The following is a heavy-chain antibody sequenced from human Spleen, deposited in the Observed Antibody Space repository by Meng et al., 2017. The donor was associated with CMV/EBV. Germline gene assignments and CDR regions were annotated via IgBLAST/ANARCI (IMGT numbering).Heavy chain of an antibody. CDR2: IKQDGSEK. CDR1: GFTFSNYW. Sequence: GGSLRLSCAGSGFTFSNYWMSWVRQAPGKGLEWLANIKQDGSEKYYVDSVKGRFTISRDNAKNSLYLQMNSLRAEDTAVYYCARRGAKGGLYYYYGMDVWGQGTTVTVSS. D-gene: IGHD3-16*01. J-gene: IGHJ6*02. CDR3: ARRGAKGGLYYYYGMDV. V-gene: IGHV3-7*01.